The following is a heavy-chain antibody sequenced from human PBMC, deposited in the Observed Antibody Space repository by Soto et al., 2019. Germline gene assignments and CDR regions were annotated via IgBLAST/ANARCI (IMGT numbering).Heavy chain of an antibody. V-gene: IGHV3-33*01. D-gene: IGHD2-15*01. J-gene: IGHJ6*02. Sequence: PGGSLRLSCAASGFAFSGYGMHWVRQAPGKGQEWVAFIWFDGSDALYSDSVKGRFSITRDNSKNTLFLQLNSLKGDDTAVYYCAREGYCSGGGCSGGMDVWGQGTTVTVSS. CDR1: GFAFSGYG. CDR3: AREGYCSGGGCSGGMDV. CDR2: IWFDGSDA.